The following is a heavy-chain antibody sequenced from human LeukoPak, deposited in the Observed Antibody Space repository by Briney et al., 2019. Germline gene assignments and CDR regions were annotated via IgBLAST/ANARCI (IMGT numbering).Heavy chain of an antibody. CDR2: ISGSGANT. D-gene: IGHD1-26*01. V-gene: IGHV3-23*01. Sequence: PGGSLRLSCAGSGFTFSSNPLGWVRQAPGKGLEWVSAISGSGANTYYGDSVRGRFTISRDNSKNTLYLQMNTLRADDTAVYYCATTKPARRYFDYWGQGILVTVSS. J-gene: IGHJ4*02. CDR1: GFTFSSNP. CDR3: ATTKPARRYFDY.